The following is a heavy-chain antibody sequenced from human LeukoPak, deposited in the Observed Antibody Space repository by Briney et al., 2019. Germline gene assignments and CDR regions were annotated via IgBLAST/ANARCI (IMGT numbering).Heavy chain of an antibody. D-gene: IGHD5-18*01. J-gene: IGHJ4*02. CDR2: ISSSSSYT. V-gene: IGHV3-11*05. CDR1: GLTFSDYY. CDR3: ARDGGYSYGPHGY. Sequence: KPGGSLRLSCAASGLTFSDYYMSWIRQAPGKGLEWVSYISSSSSYTNYADSVKGRFTISRDNAKNSLYLQMNSLRAEDTAVYYCARDGGYSYGPHGYWGQGTLVTVSS.